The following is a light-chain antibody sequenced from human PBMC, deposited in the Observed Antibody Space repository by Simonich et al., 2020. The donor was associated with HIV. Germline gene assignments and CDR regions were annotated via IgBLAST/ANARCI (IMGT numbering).Light chain of an antibody. CDR1: QSVLYTSNNKNN. V-gene: IGKV4-1*01. CDR2: WAS. Sequence: DIVMTQSPDSLAVSLGERATINCKSSQSVLYTSNNKNNLAWYQQKPGQPPVLLIYWASSRESGVPDLFSGSGSGTDFTLTISSLQAEDVAVYYCQQYYSLPITFGQGTRLEIK. CDR3: QQYYSLPIT. J-gene: IGKJ5*01.